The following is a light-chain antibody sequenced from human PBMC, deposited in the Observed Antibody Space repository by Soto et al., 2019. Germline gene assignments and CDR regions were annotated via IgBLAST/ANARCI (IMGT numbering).Light chain of an antibody. Sequence: EIVLTQSPGTMSLSPGEIATLSFRASHSFSSTYLAWYQQKPGQAPRLLIYGASSRATGIPDRFSGGGSGTDFSLTISRLDPEDFAVYYCQQYSSSPITFGQGTRLEIK. CDR3: QQYSSSPIT. V-gene: IGKV3-20*01. CDR2: GAS. CDR1: HSFSSTY. J-gene: IGKJ5*01.